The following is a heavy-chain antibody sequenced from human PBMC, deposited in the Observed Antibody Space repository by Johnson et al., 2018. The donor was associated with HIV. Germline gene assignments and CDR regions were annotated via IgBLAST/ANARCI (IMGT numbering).Heavy chain of an antibody. V-gene: IGHV3-11*04. CDR3: AREISGHAGGAFDI. D-gene: IGHD2-15*01. CDR2: ISSSGSII. J-gene: IGHJ3*02. CDR1: GFTFSDYY. Sequence: QVQLVESGGGVVQPGGSLRLSCAASGFTFSDYYMSWIRQAPGKGLEWVSYISSSGSIIHYADSVKGRFTISRDNAKNSLYLQMNSLRAEDTAAYYCAREISGHAGGAFDIWGQGTMVSVAS.